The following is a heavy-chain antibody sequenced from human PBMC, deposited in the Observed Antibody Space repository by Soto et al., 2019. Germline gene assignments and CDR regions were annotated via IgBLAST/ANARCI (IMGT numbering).Heavy chain of an antibody. CDR1: GGSISSGGYY. CDR2: IYYSGST. Sequence: SETLSLTCTVSGGSISSGGYYWSWIRQHPGKGLEWIGYIYYSGSTYYNPSLKSRVTISVDTSKNQFSLKLSSVTAADTAVYYCARGLGYGDYVFWFDPWGPGTLVTVSS. CDR3: ARGLGYGDYVFWFDP. J-gene: IGHJ5*02. D-gene: IGHD4-17*01. V-gene: IGHV4-31*03.